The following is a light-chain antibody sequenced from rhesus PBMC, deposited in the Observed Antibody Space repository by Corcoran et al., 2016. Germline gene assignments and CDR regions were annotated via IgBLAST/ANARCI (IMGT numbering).Light chain of an antibody. CDR2: GAS. J-gene: IGKJ4*01. CDR1: QSVSRK. V-gene: IGKV3-31*02. Sequence: EIVMTQSPATLSLSPGETATISCRTSQSVSRKLAWYQQKPGQAPRLLISGASSRATGIPNRFSGGGSGTYFTLTISSLEPEDFAVYYCQETSNLSLTFGGGAKVEIK. CDR3: QETSNLSLT.